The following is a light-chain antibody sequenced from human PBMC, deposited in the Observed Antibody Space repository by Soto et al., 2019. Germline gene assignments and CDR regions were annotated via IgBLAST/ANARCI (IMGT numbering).Light chain of an antibody. V-gene: IGKV1-8*01. J-gene: IGKJ2*01. CDR1: QDITNY. CDR2: RAS. CDR3: QQYNSCPQT. Sequence: AIRMTQSPSSFSASTGDRVTITCRATQDITNYLAWYQQKPGKAPKLLIYRASVLESGVPSRFIGGGSGTNFSLIISYLQSEDFATYYCQQYNSCPQTFGQGTTLEIK.